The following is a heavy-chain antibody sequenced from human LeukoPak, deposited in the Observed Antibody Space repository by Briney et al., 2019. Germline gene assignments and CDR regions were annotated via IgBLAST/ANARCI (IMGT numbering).Heavy chain of an antibody. J-gene: IGHJ4*02. CDR1: GFTFSSYA. D-gene: IGHD7-27*01. Sequence: GGSLRLSCAASGFTFSSYAMSWVRQAPGKGLEWVSAISGSGEGTYYADSVKGRFTISRDNAKNSLYLQMNSLRAEDTAVYYCARDHRDWGVFDYWGQGILVTVSS. CDR2: ISGSGEGT. V-gene: IGHV3-23*01. CDR3: ARDHRDWGVFDY.